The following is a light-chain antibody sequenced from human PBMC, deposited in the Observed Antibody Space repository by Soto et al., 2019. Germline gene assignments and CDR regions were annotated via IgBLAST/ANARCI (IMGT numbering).Light chain of an antibody. V-gene: IGKV3-15*01. J-gene: IGKJ1*01. CDR1: QNISTN. CDR3: QQYHNWPA. Sequence: EILITQFPATLAMSPGASATLSCRASQNISTNLAWYQQKPGQAPRLLIYGAATRATGIPARFSGSGSGTEFTLTISSLQSEDFAVYYCQQYHNWPAFGQGTKVDI. CDR2: GAA.